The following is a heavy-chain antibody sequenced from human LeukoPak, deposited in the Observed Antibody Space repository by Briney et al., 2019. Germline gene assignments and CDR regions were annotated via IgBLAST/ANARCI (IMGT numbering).Heavy chain of an antibody. Sequence: SETLSLTCTVSGGSISSYYWSWIRQPPGKGLEWIGSIYHSGSTYYNPSLKSRVTISVDTSKNQFSLKLSSVTAADTAVYYCARRGSSSAVDYWGQGTLVTVSS. D-gene: IGHD6-6*01. CDR2: IYHSGST. V-gene: IGHV4-59*04. CDR1: GGSISSYY. J-gene: IGHJ4*02. CDR3: ARRGSSSAVDY.